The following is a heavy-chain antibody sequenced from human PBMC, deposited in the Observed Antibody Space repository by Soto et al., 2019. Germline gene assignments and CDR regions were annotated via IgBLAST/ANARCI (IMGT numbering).Heavy chain of an antibody. CDR2: IGGSGGT. D-gene: IGHD2-15*01. CDR1: GFTFSSYA. Sequence: PGGSLRLSCAASGFTFSSYAMSWVRLAPGKGLEWFSSIGGSGGTYYADSVKGRFTISRDNSKNMLYLHLNSLRAEDTAMYYCAKGQGWPYYYDSWGQGTLVTVSS. J-gene: IGHJ4*02. V-gene: IGHV3-23*01. CDR3: AKGQGWPYYYDS.